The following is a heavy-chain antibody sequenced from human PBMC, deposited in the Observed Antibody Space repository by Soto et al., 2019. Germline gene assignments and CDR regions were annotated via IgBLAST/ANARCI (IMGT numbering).Heavy chain of an antibody. Sequence: SETLSLTCTVSGGSISSYYWSWIRQTPGKGLEWIGYIFYFGSTNYNPSLKSRVTLSIDTSKNQLSLKLSSVTAADTAVYYCARHSPDFDWLSQXDYWGQGTLVTVS. CDR1: GGSISSYY. V-gene: IGHV4-59*08. J-gene: IGHJ4*02. CDR3: ARHSPDFDWLSQXDY. D-gene: IGHD3-9*01. CDR2: IFYFGST.